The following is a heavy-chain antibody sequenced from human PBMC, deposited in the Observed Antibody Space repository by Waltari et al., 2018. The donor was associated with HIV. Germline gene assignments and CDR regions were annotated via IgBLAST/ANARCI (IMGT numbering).Heavy chain of an antibody. Sequence: QVLLVESGGGVVQPGRSLRLSCAASEFTFRSYAMHWFRQSPGKGLEWLTLRSVEGTKEYYADSVKGRFTVSRDNSENTLFLQMNNLSTEDTAVYYCAKGEASTPLGFSFGLRGALDIWGQGTVVTVSS. CDR3: AKGEASTPLGFSFGLRGALDI. CDR1: EFTFRSYA. D-gene: IGHD5-18*01. CDR2: RSVEGTKE. V-gene: IGHV3-30*18. J-gene: IGHJ3*02.